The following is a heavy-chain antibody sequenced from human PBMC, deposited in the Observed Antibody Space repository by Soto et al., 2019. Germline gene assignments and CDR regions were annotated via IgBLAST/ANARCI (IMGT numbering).Heavy chain of an antibody. D-gene: IGHD3-22*01. CDR3: AKARDQYYDCSGYYPVDY. J-gene: IGHJ4*02. Sequence: LRLSCAASGFTFSSYAMSWVRQAPGKGLEWVSAISGSGGSTYYADSVKGRFTISRDNSKNTLYLQMNSLRAEDTAVYYCAKARDQYYDCSGYYPVDYWGQGTLVTVSS. CDR2: ISGSGGST. CDR1: GFTFSSYA. V-gene: IGHV3-23*01.